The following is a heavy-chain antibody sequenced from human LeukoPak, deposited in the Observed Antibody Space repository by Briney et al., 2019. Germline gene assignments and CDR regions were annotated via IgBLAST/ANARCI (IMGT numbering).Heavy chain of an antibody. D-gene: IGHD5-12*01. Sequence: SETLSLTCAVSGGSISSSSSNCWTWVRQPPGKGLEWIGSIYYSGSTYYNPSLKSRVTISVDTSKNQFSLKLSSVTAADTAVYYCARRVVASAEIDYWGQGTLVTVSS. V-gene: IGHV4-39*01. CDR2: IYYSGST. CDR1: GGSISSSSSNC. J-gene: IGHJ4*02. CDR3: ARRVVASAEIDY.